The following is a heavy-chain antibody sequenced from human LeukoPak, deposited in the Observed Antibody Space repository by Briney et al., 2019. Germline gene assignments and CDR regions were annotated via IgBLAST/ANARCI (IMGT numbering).Heavy chain of an antibody. CDR3: AQEGIAVPHLTRGYFNL. J-gene: IGHJ2*01. CDR2: MSQSGIKE. CDR1: GFIFSDFD. V-gene: IGHV3-30*18. Sequence: GGSLRLSCAVSGFIFSDFDMHWVRQAPGKGLQWVALMSQSGIKESYADSVKGRFTISRDNSENTLYLQMNSLRAEDTAVYYCAQEGIAVPHLTRGYFNLWGRGTLVTVSS. D-gene: IGHD6-19*01.